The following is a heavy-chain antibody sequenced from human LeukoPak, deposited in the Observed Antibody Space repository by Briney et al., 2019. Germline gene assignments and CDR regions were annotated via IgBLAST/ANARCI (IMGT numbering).Heavy chain of an antibody. CDR2: IKSKTDGGTT. CDR3: TTDRGAAAEEFDP. J-gene: IGHJ5*02. D-gene: IGHD6-13*01. CDR1: GFTFSNAW. Sequence: GGALRLSCAASGFTFSNAWMSWVRQDPAKGREWVGRIKSKTDGGTTDYAAPVKGRFTISRDDSKNTLYLQMNSLNTEDTAVYYCTTDRGAAAEEFDPWGQGTLVTVSS. V-gene: IGHV3-15*01.